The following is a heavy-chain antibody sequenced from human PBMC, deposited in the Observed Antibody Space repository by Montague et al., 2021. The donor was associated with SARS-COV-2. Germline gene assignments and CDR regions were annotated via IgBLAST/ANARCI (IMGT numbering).Heavy chain of an antibody. CDR3: ARVPNGRHDN. CDR2: IYYSGST. V-gene: IGHV4-39*01. Sequence: SETLSLTCTVSGGSISSSSYYWGWIRQPPGKGLEWIGSIYYSGSTYYNESLRSRVTISVDTSKNQFFLRVASVTAADTAVYYCARVPNGRHDNWGPGALVTVSS. J-gene: IGHJ4*02. CDR1: GGSISSSSYY. D-gene: IGHD2-8*01.